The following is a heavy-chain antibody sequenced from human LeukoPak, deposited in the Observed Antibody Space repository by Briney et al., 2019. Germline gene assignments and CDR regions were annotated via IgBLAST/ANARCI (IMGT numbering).Heavy chain of an antibody. CDR2: ISSSSSYI. J-gene: IGHJ5*02. D-gene: IGHD2-2*01. CDR3: ARDKAPGIVVVPAATFDP. Sequence: TGGSLRLSCAASGFTFSSYSMNWVRQAPGKGLEWVSSISSSSSYIYYADSVKGRFTISRDNAKNSLYLQMSSLRAEDTAVYYCARDKAPGIVVVPAATFDPWGQGTLVTVSS. CDR1: GFTFSSYS. V-gene: IGHV3-21*01.